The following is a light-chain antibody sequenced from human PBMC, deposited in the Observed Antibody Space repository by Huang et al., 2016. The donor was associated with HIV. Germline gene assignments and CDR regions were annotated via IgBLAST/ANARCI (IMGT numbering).Light chain of an antibody. CDR2: KAS. J-gene: IGKJ2*01. V-gene: IGKV1-5*03. CDR1: ESIRNL. Sequence: DIQMTQSPSTLSASVGDRVTITCRASESIRNLLAWYQQKPGNAPQLLIYKASNLEGGFPSRVSGSGSVTEFTLTISSLQPDDFAIYYCQQYASYPYTFGRGTKLEIK. CDR3: QQYASYPYT.